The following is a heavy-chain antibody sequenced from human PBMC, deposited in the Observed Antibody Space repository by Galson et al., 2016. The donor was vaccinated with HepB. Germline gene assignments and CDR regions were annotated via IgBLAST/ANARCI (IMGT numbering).Heavy chain of an antibody. CDR2: INGAGGST. Sequence: SLRLSCAASGFTFSTYTMSWVRQAPGKGLEWVSGINGAGGSTYYADSVKGRFTISRDNSNNTLYLQMSSLKVEDTAMYYCAKDRYWNLDFDYWGQGTLVTVSS. CDR3: AKDRYWNLDFDY. V-gene: IGHV3-23*01. CDR1: GFTFSTYT. D-gene: IGHD1-1*01. J-gene: IGHJ4*02.